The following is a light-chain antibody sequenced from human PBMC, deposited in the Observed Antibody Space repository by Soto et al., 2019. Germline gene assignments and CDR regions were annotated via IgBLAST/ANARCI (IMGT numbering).Light chain of an antibody. CDR1: SGDVGGYYY. Sequence: QSALTQPASVSGSPGQSITISCTGTSGDVGGYYYVSWYQQLPGKAPKLMISEVSNRPSGVSNRFSGSKSGNTASLTISGLQAEDEADYYCQSYDSTLSARYVFGTGTKVTVL. V-gene: IGLV2-14*01. J-gene: IGLJ1*01. CDR3: QSYDSTLSARYV. CDR2: EVS.